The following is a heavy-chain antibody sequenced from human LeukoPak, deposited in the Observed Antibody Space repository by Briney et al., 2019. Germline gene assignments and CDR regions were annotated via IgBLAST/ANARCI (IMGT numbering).Heavy chain of an antibody. CDR1: GFTFSGFG. D-gene: IGHD1/OR15-1a*01. J-gene: IGHJ4*02. Sequence: GGSLKLSCVVSGFTFSGFGIHWVRQASGKGPEWVGHIRSKVDNYPTRYAASVKGRFTISRDDSKNTAFLQMNSLKTEDTAVYYCTRSMAGTFDFWGQGTLVTVAS. CDR2: IRSKVDNYPT. CDR3: TRSMAGTFDF. V-gene: IGHV3-73*01.